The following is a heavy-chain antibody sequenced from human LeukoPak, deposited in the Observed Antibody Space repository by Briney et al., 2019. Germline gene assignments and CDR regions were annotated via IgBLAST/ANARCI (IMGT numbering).Heavy chain of an antibody. CDR3: ASLSWGYCSGGSCYEGNWFDP. D-gene: IGHD2-15*01. J-gene: IGHJ5*02. CDR2: IYYSGST. Sequence: SSETLSLTCTVSGGSISSYYWSWIRQPPGKGLEWIGYIYYSGSTNYNPSLKSRVTISVDTSKNQFSLKLSSVTAADTAVYYCASLSWGYCSGGSCYEGNWFDPWGQGTLVTVSS. CDR1: GGSISSYY. V-gene: IGHV4-59*08.